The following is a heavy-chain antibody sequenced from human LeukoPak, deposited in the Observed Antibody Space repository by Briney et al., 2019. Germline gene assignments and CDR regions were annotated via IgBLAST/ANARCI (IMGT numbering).Heavy chain of an antibody. J-gene: IGHJ6*03. CDR3: ARTHIVVVTANYYMDV. Sequence: SVKVSCKASGGTFSSYAISWVRQAPGQGLEWMGRIIPIFGTANYAQKFQGRVAITTDESTSTAYMELSSLRSEDTAVYYCARTHIVVVTANYYMDVWGKGTTVTVSS. D-gene: IGHD2-21*02. CDR1: GGTFSSYA. CDR2: IIPIFGTA. V-gene: IGHV1-69*05.